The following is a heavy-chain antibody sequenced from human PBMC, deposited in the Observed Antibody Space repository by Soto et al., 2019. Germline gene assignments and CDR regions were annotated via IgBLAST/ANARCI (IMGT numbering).Heavy chain of an antibody. CDR1: GFTFSTYS. V-gene: IGHV3-48*01. D-gene: IGHD2-2*01. CDR3: TRSAYMDV. CDR2: ISSGSSTI. J-gene: IGHJ6*03. Sequence: GSLRLSCAASGFTFSTYSMNWVRQAPGKGLEWVSYISSGSSTIYYADSVKGRFTISRDSAKNSLYLQMDSLRAEDTAVYYATRSAYMDVWGTGTTVTVSS.